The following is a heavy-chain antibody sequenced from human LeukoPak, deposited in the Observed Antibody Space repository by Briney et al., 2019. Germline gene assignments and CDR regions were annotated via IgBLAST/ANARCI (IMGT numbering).Heavy chain of an antibody. CDR3: ARGQRYSSSSGPFDP. D-gene: IGHD6-6*01. CDR2: IIPIFGTA. Sequence: ASVKASCKASGGTFSSYAISWVRQAPGQGLEWMGGIIPIFGTANYAQKFQGRVTITTDESTSTAYMELSSLRSEDTAVYYCARGQRYSSSSGPFDPWGQGTLVTVSS. J-gene: IGHJ5*02. V-gene: IGHV1-69*05. CDR1: GGTFSSYA.